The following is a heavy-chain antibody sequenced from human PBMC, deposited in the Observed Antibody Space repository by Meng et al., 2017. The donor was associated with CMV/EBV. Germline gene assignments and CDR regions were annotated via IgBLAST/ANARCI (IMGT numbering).Heavy chain of an antibody. V-gene: IGHV3-23*01. CDR3: AKSRGSSYFDL. CDR1: GFTFSSYG. Sequence: SCAASGFTFSSYGMSWVRQAPGKGLEWVSAISGSGGNTYYADSVKGRFTISRDNSKNTLSLQMSSPRAEDTAVYYCAKSRGSSYFDLWGRGTLVTVSS. CDR2: ISGSGGNT. D-gene: IGHD2-15*01. J-gene: IGHJ2*01.